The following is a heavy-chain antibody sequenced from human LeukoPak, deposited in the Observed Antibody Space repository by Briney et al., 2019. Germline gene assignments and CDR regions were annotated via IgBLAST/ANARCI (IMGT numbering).Heavy chain of an antibody. CDR2: ISNNGGYT. D-gene: IGHD2-15*01. V-gene: IGHV3-23*01. CDR3: AKQLGYCSDGSCYFPY. CDR1: GFTFSSSA. J-gene: IGHJ4*02. Sequence: GGSLRLSCAASGFTFSSSAMSWVRQAPGKGLEWVSAISNNGGYTYYADSVQGRFTISRDNSKSTLCLQMNSLRAEDTAVYYYAKQLGYCSDGSCYFPYWGQGTLVTVSS.